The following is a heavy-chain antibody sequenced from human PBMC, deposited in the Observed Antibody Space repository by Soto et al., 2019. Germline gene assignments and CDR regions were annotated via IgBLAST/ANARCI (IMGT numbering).Heavy chain of an antibody. Sequence: ASVKVSCKASGGTFSSYAISWVRQAPGQGLEWMGGIIPIFGTANYAQKFQGRVTITADESTSTAYMELSSLRSEDTAVYYCARDPRYGDFPYYFDYWGQGTLVTVSS. CDR2: IIPIFGTA. D-gene: IGHD4-17*01. CDR3: ARDPRYGDFPYYFDY. V-gene: IGHV1-69*13. CDR1: GGTFSSYA. J-gene: IGHJ4*02.